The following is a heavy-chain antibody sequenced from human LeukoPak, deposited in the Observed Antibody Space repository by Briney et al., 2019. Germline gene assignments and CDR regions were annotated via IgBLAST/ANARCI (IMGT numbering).Heavy chain of an antibody. CDR2: VYYSGST. CDR3: ARTVNTAFAYYYYYMDV. CDR1: GGSISSYY. J-gene: IGHJ6*03. Sequence: SETLSLTCTVSGGSISSYYWSWIRQPPGKGLEWIGYVYYSGSTNYNPSLRSRVTITVDTSKNQFSLKLSSVTAADTAVYYCARTVNTAFAYYYYYMDVWGKGTTVTVSS. V-gene: IGHV4-59*01. D-gene: IGHD5-18*01.